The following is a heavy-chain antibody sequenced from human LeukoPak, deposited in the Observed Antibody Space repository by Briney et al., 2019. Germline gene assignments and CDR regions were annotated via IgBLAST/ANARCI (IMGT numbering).Heavy chain of an antibody. J-gene: IGHJ4*02. D-gene: IGHD1-26*01. CDR3: ARVGGRSRAVDY. V-gene: IGHV4-59*01. CDR1: GGSISSYY. CDR2: IYYSGST. Sequence: SETLSLTCTVSGGSISSYYWSWIRQPPGKGLEWIGYIYYSGSTNYNPSLKSRVTISVDTSKNQFSLKLSSVTAADTAVYYCARVGGRSRAVDYWGQGTLVTVSS.